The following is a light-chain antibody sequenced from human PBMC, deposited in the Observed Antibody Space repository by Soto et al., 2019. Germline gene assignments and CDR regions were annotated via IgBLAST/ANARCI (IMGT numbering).Light chain of an antibody. CDR1: QSVGSN. Sequence: EIVMTQSTATLSVSPGDRAALSCRASQSVGSNLAWYQQKPGQAPRLLIYGASTRATGIPARFSGSRSGTEFTLTISSLQSEDFAIYFCQQYNNWPPDRTFGQGTKVEIK. J-gene: IGKJ1*01. CDR2: GAS. CDR3: QQYNNWPPDRT. V-gene: IGKV3-15*01.